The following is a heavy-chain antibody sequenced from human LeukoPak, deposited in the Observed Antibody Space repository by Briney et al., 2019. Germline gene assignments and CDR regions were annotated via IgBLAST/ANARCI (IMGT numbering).Heavy chain of an antibody. J-gene: IGHJ4*02. CDR3: ARVTTWDYYFDY. Sequence: PSETLSLTCAVSGGSISSGGYSWSWIRQPPGKGPEWIGYIYHSGSTYYNPSLKSRVTISVDRSKNQFSLKLSSVTAADAAVYYCARVTTWDYYFDYWGQGTLVTVSS. V-gene: IGHV4-30-2*01. CDR2: IYHSGST. D-gene: IGHD4-17*01. CDR1: GGSISSGGYS.